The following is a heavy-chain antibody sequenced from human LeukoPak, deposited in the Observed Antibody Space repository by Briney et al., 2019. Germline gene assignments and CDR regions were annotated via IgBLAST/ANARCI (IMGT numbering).Heavy chain of an antibody. Sequence: SVKVSCKASGGTFTSYAISWVRQAPGQGLEWMGGIIPIFGTANYAQKFQGRVTITADKSTSTAYMELSSLRSEDTAVYYCARGEDIVVVPAASGYYYYYYMDVWGKGTTVTVSS. V-gene: IGHV1-69*06. CDR2: IIPIFGTA. D-gene: IGHD2-2*01. CDR3: ARGEDIVVVPAASGYYYYYYMDV. J-gene: IGHJ6*03. CDR1: GGTFTSYA.